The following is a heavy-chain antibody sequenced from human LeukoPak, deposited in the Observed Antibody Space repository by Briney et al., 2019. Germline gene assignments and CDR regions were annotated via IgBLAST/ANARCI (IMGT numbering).Heavy chain of an antibody. CDR3: ARGVRGAIFCWYFDL. Sequence: SETLSLTCTVSGGSISSYYWSWIRQPPGKGLEWIGYIYYSGTTNYNPSLKSRVTISVDTSKNQFSLKLSSVTAADTAVYYCARGVRGAIFCWYFDLWVRGTQVTVSA. V-gene: IGHV4-59*01. CDR2: IYYSGTT. J-gene: IGHJ2*01. CDR1: GGSISSYY. D-gene: IGHD3-10*01.